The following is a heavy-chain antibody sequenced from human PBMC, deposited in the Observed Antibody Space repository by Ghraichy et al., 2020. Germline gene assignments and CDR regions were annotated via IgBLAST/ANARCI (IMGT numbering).Heavy chain of an antibody. V-gene: IGHV1-18*04. D-gene: IGHD4-23*01. CDR2: VSTYNGDT. CDR1: GYTFTSYG. Sequence: ASVKVSCKASGYTFTSYGLRWVRQAPGQGLEWMGWVSTYNGDTIYAQKFQGRITMTRDTPTSTAYMELQNLSSDDTATYYCARADHYYGGDTYPEYFQYWGPGTLVIVSS. CDR3: ARADHYYGGDTYPEYFQY. J-gene: IGHJ1*01.